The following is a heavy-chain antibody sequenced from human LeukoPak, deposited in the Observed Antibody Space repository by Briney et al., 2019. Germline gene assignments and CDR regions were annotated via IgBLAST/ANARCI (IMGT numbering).Heavy chain of an antibody. D-gene: IGHD2-2*01. J-gene: IGHJ4*02. CDR2: ISYDGRNK. CDR1: GFTFNNYG. V-gene: IGHV3-30*18. CDR3: AKGPLRGTAAAIDY. Sequence: GGSLRLSCAASGFTFNNYGMHWVRQAPGKGLEWVAVISYDGRNKHHPDSVKGRFTISRDISTDTLWLQMDSLRTEDTAVYYCAKGPLRGTAAAIDYWGQGTLVTVSS.